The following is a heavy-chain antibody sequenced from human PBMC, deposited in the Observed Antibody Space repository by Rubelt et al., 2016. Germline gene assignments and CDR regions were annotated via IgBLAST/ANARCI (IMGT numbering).Heavy chain of an antibody. CDR3: AREARKDRSGYYYYYGMDV. V-gene: IGHV1-3*01. D-gene: IGHD3-22*01. Sequence: QVQLVQSGAEVKKPGASVKVSCKASGYTFTSYAMHWVRQAPGHRLEWMGWINAGNGNTNYAQKLQGRVTITTDTSTSTAYMELRSLRSDGTAVYYGAREARKDRSGYYYYYGMDVWGQGTTVTVSS. J-gene: IGHJ6*02. CDR2: INAGNGNT. CDR1: GYTFTSYA.